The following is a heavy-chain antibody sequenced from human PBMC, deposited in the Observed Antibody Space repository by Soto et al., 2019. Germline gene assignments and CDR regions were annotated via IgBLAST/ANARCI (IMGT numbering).Heavy chain of an antibody. D-gene: IGHD3-10*02. J-gene: IGHJ5*02. Sequence: QVQLQESSPGLVKPSETLSLTCTVSGGSMKNFFWSWIRQPPGKGLEWIGYIPCSGGPTYTPSLKSRVSIAIDTSRNQFSLRLTSVTTADKAVYYCAASEVGLISVLGTWGQGTKVTVSS. CDR3: AASEVGLISVLGT. CDR2: IPCSGGP. CDR1: GGSMKNFF. V-gene: IGHV4-59*01.